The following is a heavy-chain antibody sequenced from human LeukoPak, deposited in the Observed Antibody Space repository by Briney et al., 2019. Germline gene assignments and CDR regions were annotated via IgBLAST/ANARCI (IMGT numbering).Heavy chain of an antibody. Sequence: GGSLRLSCAASGFTFSSYWMHWVRQAPGKGLEWVSSISSSSSYIYYADSVKGRFTISRDNAKNSLYLQMNSLRAEDTAVYYCARAYALAHYYGMDVWGQGTTVTVSS. J-gene: IGHJ6*02. CDR2: ISSSSSYI. V-gene: IGHV3-21*01. CDR3: ARAYALAHYYGMDV. CDR1: GFTFSSYW. D-gene: IGHD3-16*01.